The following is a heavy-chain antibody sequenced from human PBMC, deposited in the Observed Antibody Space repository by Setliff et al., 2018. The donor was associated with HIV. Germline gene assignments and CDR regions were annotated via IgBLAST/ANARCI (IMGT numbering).Heavy chain of an antibody. D-gene: IGHD3-16*01. Sequence: SETLSLTCAVYGGSFSDFSWTWIRQPPGKGLEWIGEINHRGSTIYNPSLKSRVSISVDTSKKQFSLKLDSVTAADTAVYYCARAGIPPLGARRWFDPWGQGTLVTFSS. V-gene: IGHV4-34*01. CDR2: INHRGST. CDR1: GGSFSDFS. CDR3: ARAGIPPLGARRWFDP. J-gene: IGHJ5*02.